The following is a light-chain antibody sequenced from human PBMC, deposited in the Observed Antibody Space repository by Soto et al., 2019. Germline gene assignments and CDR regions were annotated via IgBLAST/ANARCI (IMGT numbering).Light chain of an antibody. V-gene: IGKV1-39*01. CDR3: QKYNSAPRT. Sequence: DIQMTQSPSSLSASVGDRVTITCRASQSISTYLNWYQQKPGKAPKLLMHAASSLDRGVPSRFSGSGSGTDFTLTISSLQPEDVATYYCQKYNSAPRTFGQGTKVDIK. CDR2: AAS. CDR1: QSISTY. J-gene: IGKJ1*01.